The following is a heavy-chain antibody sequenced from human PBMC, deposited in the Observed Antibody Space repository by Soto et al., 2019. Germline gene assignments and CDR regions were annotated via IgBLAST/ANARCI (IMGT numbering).Heavy chain of an antibody. CDR1: GASISSYY. CDR3: ARGRTYYDILPDY. Sequence: SETLSLTCTVSGASISSYYWSWIRQPPGKGLEWIGYIYYSGSTNYNPSLKSRVTISVDTSKNQFSLKLSSVTAADTAVYYCARGRTYYDILPDYWGQGTLVTAPQ. D-gene: IGHD3-9*01. CDR2: IYYSGST. V-gene: IGHV4-59*01. J-gene: IGHJ4*02.